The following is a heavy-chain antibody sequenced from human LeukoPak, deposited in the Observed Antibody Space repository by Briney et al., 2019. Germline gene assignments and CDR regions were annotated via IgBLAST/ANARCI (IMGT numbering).Heavy chain of an antibody. CDR1: GYTFTSYY. V-gene: IGHV1-46*01. D-gene: IGHD4-17*01. Sequence: GASVKVSCKASGYTFTSYYMHWVRQAPGQGLKWMGIINPSGGSTSYAQKFQGRVTMTTDTSTSTAYMELRSLRSDDTAVYYCARSVRTPYGDYRWFDPWGQGTLVTVSS. CDR3: ARSVRTPYGDYRWFDP. J-gene: IGHJ5*02. CDR2: INPSGGST.